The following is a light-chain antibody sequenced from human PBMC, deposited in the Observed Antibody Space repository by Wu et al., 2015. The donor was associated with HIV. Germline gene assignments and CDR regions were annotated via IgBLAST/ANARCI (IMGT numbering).Light chain of an antibody. J-gene: IGKJ5*01. Sequence: ETVLTQSPGTLSLSPGDRATLSCRASQSVSSYLAWYQQKPGQAPRLLIYDASNRATGIPARFSGRGSGTDFTLTISSLEPEDFAVYYCQQRTSWPLTFGQGTRLEIK. CDR3: QQRTSWPLT. CDR2: DAS. CDR1: QSVSSY. V-gene: IGKV3-11*01.